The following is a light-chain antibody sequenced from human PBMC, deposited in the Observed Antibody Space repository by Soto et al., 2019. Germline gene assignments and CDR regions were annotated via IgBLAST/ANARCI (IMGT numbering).Light chain of an antibody. CDR3: AIWEDRLRCVV. J-gene: IGLJ2*01. CDR1: SSNIERNL. V-gene: IGLV1-47*02. CDR2: SNN. Sequence: QSALTQPPSASGTPGQRVSISCSGSSSNIERNLVYWYQQLPGTAPKLLIYSNNQRPSGVPDRFSGSKSGTSASLAISGLRSEDEADYYCAIWEDRLRCVVFGGGTKLTVL.